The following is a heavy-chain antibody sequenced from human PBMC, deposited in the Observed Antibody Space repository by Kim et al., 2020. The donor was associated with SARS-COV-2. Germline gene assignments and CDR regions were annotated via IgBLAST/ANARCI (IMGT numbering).Heavy chain of an antibody. Sequence: SVKVSCKASGGSFSNYGISWVRQAPGQGLEWMGGIIPLSGPANYAQKFQGRVTITADESTSTAYMELSSLRSEDTAVYYCARVYNSPWRVNWFDPWGQGTLVSVSS. V-gene: IGHV1-69*13. CDR1: GGSFSNYG. CDR2: IIPLSGPA. J-gene: IGHJ5*02. CDR3: ARVYNSPWRVNWFDP. D-gene: IGHD1-1*01.